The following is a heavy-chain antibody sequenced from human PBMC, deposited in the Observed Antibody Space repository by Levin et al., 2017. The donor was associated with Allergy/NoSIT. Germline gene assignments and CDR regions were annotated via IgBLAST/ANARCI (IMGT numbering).Heavy chain of an antibody. Sequence: SCAASGFTFSSYAMHWVRQAPGKGLEWVAVISYDGSNKYYADSVKGRFTISRDNSKNTLYLQMNSLRAEDTAVYYCAREQYSGSLYYYYGMDVWGQGTTVTVSS. D-gene: IGHD1-26*01. CDR1: GFTFSSYA. CDR3: AREQYSGSLYYYYGMDV. CDR2: ISYDGSNK. J-gene: IGHJ6*02. V-gene: IGHV3-30*04.